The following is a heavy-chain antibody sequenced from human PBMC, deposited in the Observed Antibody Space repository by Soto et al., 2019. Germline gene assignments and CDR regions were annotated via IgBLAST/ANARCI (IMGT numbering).Heavy chain of an antibody. Sequence: GGSLRLSCAASGFTFSSYAMSWVRQAPGKGLEWVSAISGSGGSTYYADSVKGRFTISRDNSKNTLYLQMNSLRAEDTAVYYCARYYDFWSGYYTPFDYWGQGTLVTV. CDR3: ARYYDFWSGYYTPFDY. V-gene: IGHV3-23*01. D-gene: IGHD3-3*01. CDR2: ISGSGGST. CDR1: GFTFSSYA. J-gene: IGHJ4*02.